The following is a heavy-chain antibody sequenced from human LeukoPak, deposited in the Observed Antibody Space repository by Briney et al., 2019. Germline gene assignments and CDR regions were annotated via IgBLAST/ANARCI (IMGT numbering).Heavy chain of an antibody. CDR1: GFSYSSYW. CDR2: IISDGTSA. J-gene: IGHJ6*02. V-gene: IGHV3-74*01. D-gene: IGHD3-9*01. CDR3: ARDARYNIDI. Sequence: GGSLRLSCAASGFSYSSYWMHWVRQAPGKGLVWVSRIISDGTSATYADSVKGRFTMSRDNAKNTLYLEVNSLRADDTAMYYCARDARYNIDIWGQGTTVTVSS.